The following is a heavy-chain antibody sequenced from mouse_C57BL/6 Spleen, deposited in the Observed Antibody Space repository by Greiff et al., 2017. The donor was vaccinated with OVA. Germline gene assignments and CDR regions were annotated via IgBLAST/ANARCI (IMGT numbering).Heavy chain of an antibody. J-gene: IGHJ1*03. Sequence: QVQLKQSGAELVKPGASVKLSCKASGYTFTEYTIHWVKQRSGQGLEWIGWFYPGSGSIKYNEKFKDKATLTADKSSSTVYMELSRLTSEDSAVYFCARHEGYSNYEDWYFDVWGTGTTVTVSS. CDR2: FYPGSGSI. V-gene: IGHV1-62-2*01. D-gene: IGHD2-5*01. CDR1: GYTFTEYT. CDR3: ARHEGYSNYEDWYFDV.